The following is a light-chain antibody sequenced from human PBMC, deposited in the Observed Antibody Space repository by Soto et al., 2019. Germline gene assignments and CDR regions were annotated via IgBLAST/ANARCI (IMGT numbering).Light chain of an antibody. Sequence: QSALTQPASVSGSLGQSITISCTGTSSDIGGYNYVSWYQQYPGKAPKVMIFEVSKRPSGVSNRFSGSKSGNMASLTISGLHAEDEGDYYYSSFTSTSTVLLGGGTKVTVL. V-gene: IGLV2-14*01. J-gene: IGLJ2*01. CDR1: SSDIGGYNY. CDR2: EVS. CDR3: SSFTSTSTVL.